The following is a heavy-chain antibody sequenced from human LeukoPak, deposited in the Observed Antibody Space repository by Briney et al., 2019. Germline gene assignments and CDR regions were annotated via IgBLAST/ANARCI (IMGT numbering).Heavy chain of an antibody. CDR3: ARGGCSSTSCYFDY. D-gene: IGHD2-2*01. CDR2: IYYDGST. J-gene: IGHJ4*02. CDR1: GGSISITNYY. V-gene: IGHV4-39*07. Sequence: SETLSLTCTVSGGSISITNYYWGWIRQPPGKGLEWIGNIYYDGSTYYNPSLKSRVTMSVDTSDNQFSLRLSSVTAADTAVYYCARGGCSSTSCYFDYWGQGTLVTVSS.